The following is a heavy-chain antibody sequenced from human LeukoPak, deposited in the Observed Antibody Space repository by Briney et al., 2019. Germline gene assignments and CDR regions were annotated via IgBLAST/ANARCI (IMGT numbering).Heavy chain of an antibody. CDR2: MNPNSGNT. CDR1: GYTFTSYD. Sequence: ASVKVSCMASGYTFTSYDIDWVRQATGQGLEWMGWMNPNSGNTGYAQKFQGRVTMTRNTSISTAYMELSSLRSEDTAVYYCARRSQAGGTGIGYWGQGTLVTVSS. CDR3: ARRSQAGGTGIGY. D-gene: IGHD6-19*01. V-gene: IGHV1-8*01. J-gene: IGHJ4*02.